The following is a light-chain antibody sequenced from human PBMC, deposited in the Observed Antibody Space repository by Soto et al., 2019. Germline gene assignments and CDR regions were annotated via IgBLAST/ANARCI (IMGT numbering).Light chain of an antibody. J-gene: IGKJ5*01. CDR1: QSVASNF. V-gene: IGKV3-20*01. CDR3: QLYGRSLVT. Sequence: EIVLTQSPGTLSLSPGERATLSCRASQSVASNFLAWYQQRPGQVPRLLIYHTSNRATGIPDRFSGSMSGTDFTLTISRLEPEDFAVYYCQLYGRSLVTFGQGTRLENK. CDR2: HTS.